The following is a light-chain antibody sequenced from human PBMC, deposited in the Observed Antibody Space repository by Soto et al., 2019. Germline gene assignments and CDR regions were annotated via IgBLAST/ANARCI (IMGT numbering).Light chain of an antibody. V-gene: IGLV2-14*01. CDR1: SSDVGGYNY. CDR2: DVT. CDR3: SSYSSSTAVE. J-gene: IGLJ2*01. Sequence: QLVLTQPASVSGSPGQSITISCTGTSSDVGGYNYVSWYQQHPGKAPKLMIYDVTNRPSGVSNRFSGSKSGITASLTISGLPDDDEADYYCSSYSSSTAVEFGGGTKLTVL.